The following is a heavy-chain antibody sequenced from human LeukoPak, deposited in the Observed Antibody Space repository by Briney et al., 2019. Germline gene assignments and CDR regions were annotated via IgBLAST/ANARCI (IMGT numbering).Heavy chain of an antibody. J-gene: IGHJ5*02. CDR1: GYTFTSYG. CDR2: ISAYNGNT. Sequence: ASVNVSCKASGYTFTSYGISWVRQAPGQGLEWMGWISAYNGNTTYAQKLQGRVTMTTDTSTSTAYMELSRLRSDDTAVYYCARVAQWLVGRWFDPWGQGTLVTVSS. D-gene: IGHD6-19*01. CDR3: ARVAQWLVGRWFDP. V-gene: IGHV1-18*01.